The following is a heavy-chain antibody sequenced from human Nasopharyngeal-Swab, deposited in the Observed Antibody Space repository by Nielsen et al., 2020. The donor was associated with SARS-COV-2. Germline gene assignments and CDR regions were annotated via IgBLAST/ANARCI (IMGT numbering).Heavy chain of an antibody. D-gene: IGHD3-10*01. J-gene: IGHJ4*02. Sequence: SLKISCAASGFTFSSYGMHWVRQAPGKGLEWVAVIWYDGSNKYYADSVKGRFTISRDNSKNTLYLQMNSLRAEDTAVYYCARDVTMVQGVIMNYWGQGTLVTVSS. CDR2: IWYDGSNK. CDR3: ARDVTMVQGVIMNY. CDR1: GFTFSSYG. V-gene: IGHV3-33*01.